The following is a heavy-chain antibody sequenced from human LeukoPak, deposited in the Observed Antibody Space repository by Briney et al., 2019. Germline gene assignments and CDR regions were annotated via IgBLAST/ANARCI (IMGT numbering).Heavy chain of an antibody. J-gene: IGHJ3*02. CDR1: GFTFSSYA. Sequence: GGSLRLSCAASGFTFSSYAMSWVRQAPGKGLEWVSAISGSGGSTYYADSVKGRFTISRDNSKNTLYLQMNSLRAEDTAVYYCAKDLAPRYYYDSSGYLGAYDAFDIWGQGTMVTVSS. CDR3: AKDLAPRYYYDSSGYLGAYDAFDI. V-gene: IGHV3-23*01. D-gene: IGHD3-22*01. CDR2: ISGSGGST.